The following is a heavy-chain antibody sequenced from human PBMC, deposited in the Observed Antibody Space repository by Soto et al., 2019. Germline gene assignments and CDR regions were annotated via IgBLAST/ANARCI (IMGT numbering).Heavy chain of an antibody. D-gene: IGHD3-10*01. V-gene: IGHV3-48*03. CDR2: ISSSGSTI. J-gene: IGHJ4*02. Sequence: GGSLRLSCAASGFTFSSYEMNWVRQAPGKGLEWVSYISSSGSTIYYADSVKGRFTISRDNAKNSLYLQMNSLRAEDTAVYYCARFTLPSRDYYGSGSYYDYWGQGTLVTVSS. CDR1: GFTFSSYE. CDR3: ARFTLPSRDYYGSGSYYDY.